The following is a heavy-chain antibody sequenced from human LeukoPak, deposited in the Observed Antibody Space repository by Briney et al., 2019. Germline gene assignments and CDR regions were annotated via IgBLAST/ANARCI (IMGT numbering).Heavy chain of an antibody. CDR2: ISGSGGRT. Sequence: GGSLRLSCAVSGITLSNYGMSWVRQAPGKGLEWVAGISGSGGRTYYADSVKGRFTISRDNSKNTLYLQMNSLRAEDTAVYYCAKRSGGRGVIRYYFDYWGQGTLVTVSS. J-gene: IGHJ4*02. V-gene: IGHV3-23*01. D-gene: IGHD3-10*01. CDR1: GITLSNYG. CDR3: AKRSGGRGVIRYYFDY.